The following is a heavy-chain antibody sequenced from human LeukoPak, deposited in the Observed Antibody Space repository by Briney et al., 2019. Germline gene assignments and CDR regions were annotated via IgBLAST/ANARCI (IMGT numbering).Heavy chain of an antibody. Sequence: ASVEVSCKASGGTFSSYAISWVRQAPGQGLEWMGRIIPIFGTANYAQKFQGRVTITTDESTSTAYMELSSLRSEDTAVYYCARNAHYGSGSYYLDYWGQGTLVTVSS. D-gene: IGHD3-10*01. J-gene: IGHJ4*02. V-gene: IGHV1-69*05. CDR2: IIPIFGTA. CDR3: ARNAHYGSGSYYLDY. CDR1: GGTFSSYA.